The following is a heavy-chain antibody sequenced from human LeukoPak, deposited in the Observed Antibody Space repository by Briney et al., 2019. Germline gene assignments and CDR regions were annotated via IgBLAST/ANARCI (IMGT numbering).Heavy chain of an antibody. Sequence: ASVKVSCKASGYTFTGYYMHWVRQAPGQGLEWMGWINPNSGGTNYAQKFQGRVTMTRDTSISTAYMELSRLRSDDTAVYYCAREARCSSGWYCGGQSIDYWGQGTLVTVSS. CDR1: GYTFTGYY. D-gene: IGHD6-19*01. CDR2: INPNSGGT. J-gene: IGHJ4*02. CDR3: AREARCSSGWYCGGQSIDY. V-gene: IGHV1-2*02.